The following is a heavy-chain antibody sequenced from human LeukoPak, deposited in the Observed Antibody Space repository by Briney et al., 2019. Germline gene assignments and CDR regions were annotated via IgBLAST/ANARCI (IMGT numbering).Heavy chain of an antibody. CDR1: GGSTSSYY. CDR2: IYTSGST. D-gene: IGHD5-18*01. J-gene: IGHJ4*02. CDR3: ASRGYSYGFDY. Sequence: KPSETLSLTCTVSGGSTSSYYWSWIRQPAGKGLEWIGRIYTSGSTNYNPSLKSRVTMSADTSKNQFSLKLSSVTAADTAVYYRASRGYSYGFDYWGQGTLVTVSS. V-gene: IGHV4-4*07.